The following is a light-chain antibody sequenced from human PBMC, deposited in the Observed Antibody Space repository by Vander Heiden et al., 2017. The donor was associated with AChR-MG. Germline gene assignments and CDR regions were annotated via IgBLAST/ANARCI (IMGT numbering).Light chain of an antibody. Sequence: DIQMTQSPSSLSASVGDRVTITCRASQGISNSLAWYQQKPGKAPKLLLYAASRLESGVPSRFSRSRSGTDYTLTISSLQPEDFATSYCQQEYSTRATFGQRAKVEIK. J-gene: IGKJ1*01. CDR1: QGISNS. V-gene: IGKV1-NL1*01. CDR2: AAS. CDR3: QQEYSTRAT.